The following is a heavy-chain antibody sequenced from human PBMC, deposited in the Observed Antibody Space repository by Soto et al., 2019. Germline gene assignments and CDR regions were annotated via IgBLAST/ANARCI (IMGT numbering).Heavy chain of an antibody. D-gene: IGHD2-2*01. CDR3: VKDPAVVFLDFDY. Sequence: EALLVESGGGLVKPGGSLRLSCAASGFAFTSVWLSWVRQTPGKGLGWVCRIKSKTDGGTADYSTPVKGRFTISRDDSKNTLFLQINSLKTDDTAVYYCVKDPAVVFLDFDYWGQGTMVSVSS. CDR1: GFAFTSVW. V-gene: IGHV3-15*01. CDR2: IKSKTDGGTA. J-gene: IGHJ4*02.